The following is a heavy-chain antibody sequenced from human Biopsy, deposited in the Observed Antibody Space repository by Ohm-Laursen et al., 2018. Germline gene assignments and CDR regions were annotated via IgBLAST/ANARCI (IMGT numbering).Heavy chain of an antibody. J-gene: IGHJ5*02. Sequence: GASVKVSCKASGHTLTGHYMHWVRQAPGQGPEWMGWMNPDSGDTKYAQKFQGRVTMTRDTSISTAYMELSSLRSDDTAVYYCARDSGDGSGNYGGCFDPWGQGTLVTVSS. D-gene: IGHD3-10*01. CDR1: GHTLTGHY. CDR2: MNPDSGDT. CDR3: ARDSGDGSGNYGGCFDP. V-gene: IGHV1-2*02.